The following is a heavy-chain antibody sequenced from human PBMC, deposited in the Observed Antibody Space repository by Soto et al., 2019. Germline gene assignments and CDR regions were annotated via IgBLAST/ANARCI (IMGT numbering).Heavy chain of an antibody. D-gene: IGHD2-15*01. J-gene: IGHJ1*01. CDR2: IIPIFGTA. CDR3: ARGYYCSGGSCYSSSIEYFQH. V-gene: IGHV1-69*06. Sequence: QVQLVQSGAEVKKPGSSVKVSCKASGGTFSSYAISWVRQAPGQGLEWMGGIIPIFGTANYAQKFQGRVTITADKSTSTAYMELSSLGSEDTAVYYCARGYYCSGGSCYSSSIEYFQHWGQGTLVTVSS. CDR1: GGTFSSYA.